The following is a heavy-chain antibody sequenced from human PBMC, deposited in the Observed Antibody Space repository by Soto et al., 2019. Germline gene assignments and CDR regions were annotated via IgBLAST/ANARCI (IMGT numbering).Heavy chain of an antibody. Sequence: EVQLLESGGGLVQPGGYLRLSCAASGFTFSSYAMRWVRQAPGKGLEWVSAISGSGGIMYYADSVKGRSTISRDNAKNTLYLQMNSLRAEDTAVYYCARRGSGIYYDYWCQGTLVTVSS. J-gene: IGHJ4*02. V-gene: IGHV3-23*01. CDR3: ARRGSGIYYDY. CDR1: GFTFSSYA. D-gene: IGHD1-26*01. CDR2: ISGSGGIM.